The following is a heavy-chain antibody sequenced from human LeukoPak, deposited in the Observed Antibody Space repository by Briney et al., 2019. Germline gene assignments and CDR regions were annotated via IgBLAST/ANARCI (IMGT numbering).Heavy chain of an antibody. CDR3: ARGYCSSTSCHNWFDP. CDR2: IYTSGST. J-gene: IGHJ5*02. V-gene: IGHV4-4*07. D-gene: IGHD2-2*01. Sequence: PSETLSLTCTVSDGSISSYYWSWIRQPAGKGLEWIGRIYTSGSTNYNPSLKSRVTMSVDTSKNQFSLKLSSVTAADTAVYYCARGYCSSTSCHNWFDPWGQGTLVTVSS. CDR1: DGSISSYY.